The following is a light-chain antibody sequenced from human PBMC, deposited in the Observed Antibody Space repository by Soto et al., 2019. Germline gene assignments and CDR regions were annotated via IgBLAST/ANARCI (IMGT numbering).Light chain of an antibody. CDR1: QGIRTS. CDR2: AAS. V-gene: IGKV1-17*01. Sequence: DIQMTQSPSSLSASVGDRVTITCRASQGIRTSLGWYQQKPGRAPKRLIYAASGLQGGVPSRFSGSGSGTEFTLTISSLQPEDFATYYCLQHYNFSWTFGQGTKVEIK. J-gene: IGKJ1*01. CDR3: LQHYNFSWT.